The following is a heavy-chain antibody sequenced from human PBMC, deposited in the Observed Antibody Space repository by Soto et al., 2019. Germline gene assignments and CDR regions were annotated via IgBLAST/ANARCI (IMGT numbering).Heavy chain of an antibody. D-gene: IGHD2-21*01. Sequence: SVKVSCKASGGTFSSYAISWVRQAPGQGLEWMGGIIPIFGTANYAQKFQGRVTITADESTSTAYMELSSLRSEDTAVYYCARWEGGLDCGGDCYYGMDVWGQGTTVTVSS. CDR3: ARWEGGLDCGGDCYYGMDV. V-gene: IGHV1-69*13. J-gene: IGHJ6*02. CDR2: IIPIFGTA. CDR1: GGTFSSYA.